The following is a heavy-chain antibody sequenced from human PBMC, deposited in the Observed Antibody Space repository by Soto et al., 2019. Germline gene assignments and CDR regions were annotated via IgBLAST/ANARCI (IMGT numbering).Heavy chain of an antibody. J-gene: IGHJ4*02. Sequence: GGSLRLSCAASGFRFSSYAMGGVRQAPGKGLEWVSAISGSGGSTYYADSVKGRFTISRDNSKNTLYLQMNSLRAEDTAVYYCAYSSTPFDYWGQGTLVTVSS. V-gene: IGHV3-23*01. D-gene: IGHD6-13*01. CDR1: GFRFSSYA. CDR2: ISGSGGST. CDR3: AYSSTPFDY.